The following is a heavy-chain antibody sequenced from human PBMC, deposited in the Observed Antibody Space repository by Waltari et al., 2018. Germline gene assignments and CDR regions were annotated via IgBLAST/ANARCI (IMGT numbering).Heavy chain of an antibody. D-gene: IGHD3-16*01. V-gene: IGHV4-38-2*01. CDR2: IYGSRGNT. CDR3: ARQGVYYGLDS. J-gene: IGHJ6*02. CDR1: GGSVSGGYG. Sequence: QVQLQESGPAVVKPSETLSLTCAVSGGSVSGGYGWSWIRQAPGKGLEGVGRIYGSRGNTYYNPPLMSRVTISNDTSKNQFSLQLSSVTAADTAVYYCARQGVYYGLDSWGQGVVVTVSS.